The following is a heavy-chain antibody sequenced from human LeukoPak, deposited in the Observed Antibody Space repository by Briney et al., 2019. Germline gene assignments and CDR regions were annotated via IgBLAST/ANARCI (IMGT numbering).Heavy chain of an antibody. CDR3: ATLGCNSPSCRSSDY. CDR1: GGSISSSTYY. CDR2: IYDSGST. D-gene: IGHD2-2*01. J-gene: IGHJ4*02. V-gene: IGHV4-39*01. Sequence: SETLSLTCTVSGGSISSSTYYWGWIRQPPGKGLEWIGSIYDSGSTYYNPSLKSRVTISVDTSKNQFSLKLSSVTAADTAVYYCATLGCNSPSCRSSDYWGQGTLVTVSS.